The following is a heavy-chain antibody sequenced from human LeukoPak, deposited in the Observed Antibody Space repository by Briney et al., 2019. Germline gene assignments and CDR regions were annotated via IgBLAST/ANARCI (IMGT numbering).Heavy chain of an antibody. Sequence: PSETLSLTCTVSGGSIINRSYYWDWIRQPPGKGLEWIGSIYYSGSTYYNPSLKSRVTISVDTSKNQFSLKLSSVTAADTAVYYCARNYYYDSSGYYYPDAFDIWGQGKMVTVSS. CDR3: ARNYYYDSSGYYYPDAFDI. D-gene: IGHD3-22*01. CDR2: IYYSGST. V-gene: IGHV4-39*07. CDR1: GGSIINRSYY. J-gene: IGHJ3*02.